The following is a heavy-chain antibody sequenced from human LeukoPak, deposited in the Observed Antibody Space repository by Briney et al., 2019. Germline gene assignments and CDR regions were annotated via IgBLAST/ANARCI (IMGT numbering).Heavy chain of an antibody. D-gene: IGHD1-26*01. CDR1: GGSISSYY. V-gene: IGHV4-59*01. J-gene: IGHJ4*02. Sequence: PSETLSLTCTVPGGSISSYYWSWIRQPPGKGLEWIGYIYYSGSTNYNPSLKSRVTISVDTSKNQFSLNLSSVTAADTAVYYCARAVGATFDYWGQGTLVTVSS. CDR2: IYYSGST. CDR3: ARAVGATFDY.